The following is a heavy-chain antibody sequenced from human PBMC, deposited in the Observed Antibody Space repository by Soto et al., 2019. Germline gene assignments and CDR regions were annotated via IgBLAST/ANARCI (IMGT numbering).Heavy chain of an antibody. V-gene: IGHV1-18*01. D-gene: IGHD4-17*01. Sequence: ASVKVCCKASGYTFTGYSVGWVRQAPGQGLEWMGWISAYSGDTYYAQRFQDRLTMTTDASTSTAYMELTSLRSDDTAVYYCARPSGSYGDYAWSLKYWGQGTLVTVSS. CDR2: ISAYSGDT. CDR1: GYTFTGYS. CDR3: ARPSGSYGDYAWSLKY. J-gene: IGHJ4*02.